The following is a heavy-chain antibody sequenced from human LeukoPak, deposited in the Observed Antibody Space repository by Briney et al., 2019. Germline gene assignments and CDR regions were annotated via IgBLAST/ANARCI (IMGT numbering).Heavy chain of an antibody. Sequence: GASVKVSCKASGYTFTSYYMHWVRQAPGQGLEWMRIINPSGGSTSYAQKFQGRVTMTRDTSTSTVYMELSSLRSEDTAVYYCAREAYYDSSGPANDYWGQGTLVTVSS. CDR3: AREAYYDSSGPANDY. V-gene: IGHV1-46*01. CDR2: INPSGGST. J-gene: IGHJ4*02. D-gene: IGHD3-22*01. CDR1: GYTFTSYY.